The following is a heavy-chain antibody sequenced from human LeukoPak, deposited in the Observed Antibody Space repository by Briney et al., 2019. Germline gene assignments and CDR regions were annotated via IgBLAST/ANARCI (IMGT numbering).Heavy chain of an antibody. CDR2: ISSSSSYI. Sequence: PGGSLRLSCAASVFTFSSYSMNWVRQAPGKGLEWVSSISSSSSYIYYADSVKGRFTISRDNAKNSLYLQMNSLRAEDTAVYYCARTYYDILTGYNPYFDYWGQGILVTVSS. V-gene: IGHV3-21*01. J-gene: IGHJ4*02. CDR3: ARTYYDILTGYNPYFDY. D-gene: IGHD3-9*01. CDR1: VFTFSSYS.